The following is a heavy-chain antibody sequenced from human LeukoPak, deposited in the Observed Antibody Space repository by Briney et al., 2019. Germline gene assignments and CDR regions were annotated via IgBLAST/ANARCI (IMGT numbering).Heavy chain of an antibody. V-gene: IGHV4-39*01. D-gene: IGHD4-17*01. CDR3: ARRAETNYYMDV. CDR1: GGSISRSSYY. CDR2: IYHSGST. J-gene: IGHJ6*03. Sequence: SETLSLTCSVSGGSISRSSYYWGWIRQPPGKGLEWIGSIYHSGSTYYNPSLKSRVTISVDTSKNQFSLKLSSVTAADTAVYYCARRAETNYYMDVWGKGTTVTVSS.